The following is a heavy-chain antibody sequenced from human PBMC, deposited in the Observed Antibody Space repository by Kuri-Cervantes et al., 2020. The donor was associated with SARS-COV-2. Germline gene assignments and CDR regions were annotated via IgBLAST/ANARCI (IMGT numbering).Heavy chain of an antibody. D-gene: IGHD2-2*01. CDR2: IIPIFGTA. Sequence: SVKVSCKASGGTFSSYAISWVRQAPGQGLEWMGGIIPIFGTANYAQKFQGRVTITADESTSTAYMELSSLRSEDTAVYYCARVGDCSSTSCRYYFDYWAREPWSPSPQ. V-gene: IGHV1-69*13. J-gene: IGHJ4*02. CDR1: GGTFSSYA. CDR3: ARVGDCSSTSCRYYFDY.